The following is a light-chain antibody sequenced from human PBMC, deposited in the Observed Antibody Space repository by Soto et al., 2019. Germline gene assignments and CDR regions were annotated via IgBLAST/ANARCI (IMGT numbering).Light chain of an antibody. CDR1: QGVKRH. J-gene: IGKJ5*01. CDR2: EVS. Sequence: DIQMTQSPSTLPASVGDRVTITCRASQGVKRHLAWHQQKQGKAPKLXIHEVSTLQSGVPSRFSGSGSGTDFTLTISSLLPEDFATYYCQHLSGYPITFGQGTRLEIK. V-gene: IGKV1-9*01. CDR3: QHLSGYPIT.